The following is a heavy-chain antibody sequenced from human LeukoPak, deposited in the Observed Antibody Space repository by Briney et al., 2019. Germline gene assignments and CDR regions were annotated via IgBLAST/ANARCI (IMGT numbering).Heavy chain of an antibody. J-gene: IGHJ6*03. D-gene: IGHD5-18*01. CDR3: ARRALQLWPYYYYYYYMDV. V-gene: IGHV3-21*01. CDR2: ISSSSSYI. CDR1: GFTFSSYS. Sequence: GGSLRLSCAASGFTFSSYSMNWVRQAPGKGLEWVSSISSSSSYIYYADSVKGRFTISRDNAKNSLYLQMNSLRAEDTAVYYCARRALQLWPYYYYYYYMDVWGKGTTVTVSS.